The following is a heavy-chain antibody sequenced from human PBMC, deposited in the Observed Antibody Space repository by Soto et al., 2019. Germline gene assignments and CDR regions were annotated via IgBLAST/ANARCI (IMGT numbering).Heavy chain of an antibody. CDR3: VACLVASGLKWLDS. D-gene: IGHD2-15*01. CDR2: IFANGHT. J-gene: IGHJ5*01. Sequence: SETLSLTCIVSGGSISEKYWNWVRQPPGKGLEWIGLIFANGHTDYNPSLKSRVTMSVDASKNQFSLRLTSMTAADTAVYYCVACLVASGLKWLDSWGRGILVT. V-gene: IGHV4-4*07. CDR1: GGSISEKY.